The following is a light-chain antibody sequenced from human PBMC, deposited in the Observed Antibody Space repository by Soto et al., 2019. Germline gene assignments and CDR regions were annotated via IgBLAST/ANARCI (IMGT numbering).Light chain of an antibody. V-gene: IGKV1-5*01. Sequence: DIQMPQSPSTLSASVGDRVTITCRASQSISSWLAWYQQKPGKAPKLLIYDASSLESGVPSRFSGSGSGTEFTLTISSLQPDDFATYYCQKYNSYSGAVGQGTKVDIK. CDR1: QSISSW. CDR3: QKYNSYSGA. J-gene: IGKJ1*01. CDR2: DAS.